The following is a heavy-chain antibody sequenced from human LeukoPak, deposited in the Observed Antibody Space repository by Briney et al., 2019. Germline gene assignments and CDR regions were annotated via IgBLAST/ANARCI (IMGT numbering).Heavy chain of an antibody. CDR1: GFTFSSYS. D-gene: IGHD3-10*01. CDR2: ISSSSSYI. J-gene: IGHJ4*02. CDR3: ASSGFYYGSGISNY. V-gene: IGHV3-21*01. Sequence: TGGSLRLSCAASGFTFSSYSMNWVRQAPGKGLEWVSSISSSSSYIYYADSVKGRFTISRDNAKNSLYLQMNSLRAEDTAVYYCASSGFYYGSGISNYWGQGTLVTVSS.